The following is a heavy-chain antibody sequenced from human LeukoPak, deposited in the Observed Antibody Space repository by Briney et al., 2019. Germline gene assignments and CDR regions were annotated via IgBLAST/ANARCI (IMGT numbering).Heavy chain of an antibody. J-gene: IGHJ4*02. Sequence: QTGGSLRLSCTASGVSFDDYGMSWVRQAPGKGLEWVGIIRSKAYGGTTDYAASVKGRFTVSRDESKSIAYLQMNSLKTEDTAVYYCSRGRVYSSAWHEDYWGQGTLVTVSS. D-gene: IGHD6-19*01. CDR2: IRSKAYGGTT. V-gene: IGHV3-49*04. CDR1: GVSFDDYG. CDR3: SRGRVYSSAWHEDY.